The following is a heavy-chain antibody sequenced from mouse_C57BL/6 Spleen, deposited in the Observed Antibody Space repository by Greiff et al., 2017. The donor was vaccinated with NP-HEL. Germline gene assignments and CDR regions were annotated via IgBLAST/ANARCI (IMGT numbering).Heavy chain of an antibody. Sequence: EVKLVESGGGLVKPGGSLKLSCAASGFTFSSYAMSWVRQTPEKRLEWVATISDGGSYTYYPDNVKGRFTISRDNAKNNLYLQMSHLKSEDTAMYYCARDYDGMDYWGQRTSVTVSS. J-gene: IGHJ4*01. CDR3: ARDYDGMDY. V-gene: IGHV5-4*01. CDR2: ISDGGSYT. CDR1: GFTFSSYA.